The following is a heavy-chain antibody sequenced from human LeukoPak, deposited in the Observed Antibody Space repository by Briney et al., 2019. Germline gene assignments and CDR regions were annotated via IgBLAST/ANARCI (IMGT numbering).Heavy chain of an antibody. CDR1: GFTFSSYA. Sequence: GRSLRLSCAASGFTFSSYAMHWVRQAPGKGLEWVAVISYDGSNKYYADSVKGRFTISRDNAKNSLYLQMNSLRAEDTALYYCARGRFTMVRGVQYYFDYWGQGTLVTVSS. V-gene: IGHV3-30*04. D-gene: IGHD3-10*01. CDR2: ISYDGSNK. J-gene: IGHJ4*02. CDR3: ARGRFTMVRGVQYYFDY.